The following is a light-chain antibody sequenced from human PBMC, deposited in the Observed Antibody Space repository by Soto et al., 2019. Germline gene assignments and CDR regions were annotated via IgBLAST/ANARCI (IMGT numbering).Light chain of an antibody. Sequence: EIVMTQSPATLSVSPGERVTLSCRASQSVSSNLAWYQQKPGQAPRLLIYSASTRATGIPARFSGGGSGTEFPLAISSLQSEDFAIYYCQQYVNWPPTFTFGQGTKLEIK. CDR2: SAS. CDR3: QQYVNWPPTFT. V-gene: IGKV3-15*01. CDR1: QSVSSN. J-gene: IGKJ2*01.